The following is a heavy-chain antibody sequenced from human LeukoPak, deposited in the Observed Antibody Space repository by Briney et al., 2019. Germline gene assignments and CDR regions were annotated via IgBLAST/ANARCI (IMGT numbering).Heavy chain of an antibody. Sequence: PGGSLRLSCAASGFTFNSYWINWVRQAPGKGLEWVANINLDGSEKYYVDSVKGRFTISRDNAKNSLYLQMNSLRAEDTAVYYCASSKGFDYWGQGTLVTVSS. CDR1: GFTFNSYW. J-gene: IGHJ4*02. CDR2: INLDGSEK. V-gene: IGHV3-7*01. CDR3: ASSKGFDY.